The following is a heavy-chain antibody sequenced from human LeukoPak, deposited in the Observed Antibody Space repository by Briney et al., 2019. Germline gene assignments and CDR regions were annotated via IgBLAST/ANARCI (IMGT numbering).Heavy chain of an antibody. Sequence: ASVKVSCKASGYTFTSYYMHWVRQAPGQGLEWMGIINPSGGSTSYAQKFQGRVTITRDTSTSTVYMELSSLRSEDTAVYYCARDVYGDYSVDYWGQGTLVTVSS. CDR2: INPSGGST. V-gene: IGHV1-46*01. CDR3: ARDVYGDYSVDY. D-gene: IGHD4-17*01. CDR1: GYTFTSYY. J-gene: IGHJ4*02.